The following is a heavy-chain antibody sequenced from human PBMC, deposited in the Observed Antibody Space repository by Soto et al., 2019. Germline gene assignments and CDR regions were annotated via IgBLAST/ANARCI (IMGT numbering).Heavy chain of an antibody. CDR2: ISYDGSNK. J-gene: IGHJ3*02. Sequence: QVQLVESGGGVVQPGRSLRLSCAASGFTFSSYAMHWVRQAPGKGLEWVAVISYDGSNKYYADSVKGRFTISRDNSKNTLYLQMNSLRAEDTAVYYCARDKPLLWFGDAFDIWGQGTMDTVSS. CDR1: GFTFSSYA. V-gene: IGHV3-30-3*01. CDR3: ARDKPLLWFGDAFDI. D-gene: IGHD3-10*01.